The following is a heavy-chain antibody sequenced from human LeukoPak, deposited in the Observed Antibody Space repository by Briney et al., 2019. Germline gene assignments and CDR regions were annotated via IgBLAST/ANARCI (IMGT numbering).Heavy chain of an antibody. Sequence: GASVKVSCKASGYTFSSYYVHWVRQAPGQGLEWLGWLNPKSGNVGYAQKLQGRLTITRNMSNTTVNMDLSNLRSEDTAVYYCARRDMITKAPPDFWGQGTLVTVSS. V-gene: IGHV1-8*01. CDR1: GYTFSSYY. CDR3: ARRDMITKAPPDF. D-gene: IGHD3-16*01. J-gene: IGHJ4*02. CDR2: LNPKSGNV.